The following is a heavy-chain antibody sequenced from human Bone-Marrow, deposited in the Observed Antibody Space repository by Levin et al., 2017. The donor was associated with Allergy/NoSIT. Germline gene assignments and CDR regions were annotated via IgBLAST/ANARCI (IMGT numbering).Heavy chain of an antibody. CDR2: IIPMFGKT. Sequence: KISCKASGYNFRTYAVSWVRQAPGQGLEWMGGIIPMFGKTDYPEKFRGRVTISADEHTTTAYMEVSSLKSDDTAVYYCARDASQYRLQGDFEFWGQGTLITVSS. V-gene: IGHV1-69*01. CDR1: GYNFRTYA. D-gene: IGHD3-16*02. CDR3: ARDASQYRLQGDFEF. J-gene: IGHJ4*01.